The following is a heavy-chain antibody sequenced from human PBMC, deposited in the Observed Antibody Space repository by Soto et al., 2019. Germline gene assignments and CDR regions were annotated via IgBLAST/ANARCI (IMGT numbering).Heavy chain of an antibody. CDR3: AKEGPGGGRHFYYGMDV. D-gene: IGHD1-26*01. CDR1: GFVFSDYG. V-gene: IGHV3-30*18. J-gene: IGHJ6*02. Sequence: KLVESGGGVAQPGRSLRLSCAASGFVFSDYGMHWVRQAPGKGLEWVALITNDGNNEFYRESVKGRFSISRGRSTNTVDLLMNSLRPEDTGVYYCAKEGPGGGRHFYYGMDVWGQGTTVTVSS. CDR2: ITNDGNNE.